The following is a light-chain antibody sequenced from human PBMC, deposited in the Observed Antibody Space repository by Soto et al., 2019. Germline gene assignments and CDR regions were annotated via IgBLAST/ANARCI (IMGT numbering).Light chain of an antibody. CDR3: QQYGNSRWT. Sequence: EIVLTQXPXTLSLSPGERATLSCRASQSVSSSYLAWYQQTPGQAPRLLIYGTSNRATGIPDRFXXXXXXXXXXXTISRLEPEDFAVYYCQQYGNSRWTFGQGTKVEIK. CDR2: GTS. V-gene: IGKV3-20*01. CDR1: QSVSSSY. J-gene: IGKJ1*01.